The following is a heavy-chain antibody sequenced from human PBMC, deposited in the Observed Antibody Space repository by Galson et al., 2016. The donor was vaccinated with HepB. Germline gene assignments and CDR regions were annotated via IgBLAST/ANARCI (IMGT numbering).Heavy chain of an antibody. CDR1: GFTFSSYS. CDR3: AEDVDYDSGMFYFAH. J-gene: IGHJ4*02. D-gene: IGHD3-10*01. V-gene: IGHV3-23*01. Sequence: SLRLSCAASGFTFSSYSMSWVRQPPGKGLEWVSAISGSGSVTYYADSVKGRFTISRDNSKDARNTLSLQMDTLRAEDTAVNYVAEDVDYDSGMFYFAHWGQGTLVTVS. CDR2: ISGSGSVT.